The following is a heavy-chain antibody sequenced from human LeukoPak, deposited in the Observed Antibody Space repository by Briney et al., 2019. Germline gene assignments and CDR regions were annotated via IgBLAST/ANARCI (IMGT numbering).Heavy chain of an antibody. J-gene: IGHJ4*02. CDR3: ASGCHSGSCHGDFDY. Sequence: GGSLRLSCAASGFSFSTNSMNWVRQAPGKGLEWVSYISSSGSSTYSADSVEGRFTISRDNAKNSLYLQMNSLRAEDTAVYYCASGCHSGSCHGDFDYWGQGILVTVSS. V-gene: IGHV3-48*04. CDR2: ISSSGSST. D-gene: IGHD1-26*01. CDR1: GFSFSTNS.